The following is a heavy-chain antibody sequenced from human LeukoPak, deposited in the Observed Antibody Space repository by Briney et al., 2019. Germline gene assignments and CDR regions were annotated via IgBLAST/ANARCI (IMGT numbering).Heavy chain of an antibody. CDR2: IYTSGST. CDR1: GGSISSGSYY. Sequence: PSQTLSLTCTVSGGSISSGSYYWSWIRQPAGKGLEWIGRIYTSGSTNYNPSLKSRVTTSVDTSKNQFSLKLSSVTAADTAVYYCAREVLCSGGSCYDLDYWGQGTLVTVSS. D-gene: IGHD2-15*01. V-gene: IGHV4-61*02. J-gene: IGHJ4*02. CDR3: AREVLCSGGSCYDLDY.